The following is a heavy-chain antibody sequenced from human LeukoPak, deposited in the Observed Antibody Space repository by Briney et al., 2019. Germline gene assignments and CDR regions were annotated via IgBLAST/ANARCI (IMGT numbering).Heavy chain of an antibody. CDR2: IYPDDSDT. D-gene: IGHD6-13*01. CDR3: ARLGGYIAAAGFDP. V-gene: IGHV5-51*01. CDR1: GYTFTNYW. J-gene: IGHJ5*02. Sequence: GESLKISCKVSGYTFTNYWIAWVRQVPGKGLEYMGIIYPDDSDTTYSPSFQGQVTNSADKSISTASLQWSSLKASDTAMYYCARLGGYIAAAGFDPWGQGTLVTVSS.